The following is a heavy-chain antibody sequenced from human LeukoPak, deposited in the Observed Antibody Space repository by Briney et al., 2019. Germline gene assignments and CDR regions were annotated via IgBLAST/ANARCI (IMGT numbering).Heavy chain of an antibody. CDR2: IYSGGST. J-gene: IGHJ6*02. Sequence: GGYLRLSCAASGFTVSSNYMSWVRQAPGKGLEWVSVIYSGGSTYYADSVKGRFTISRDNSKNTLYLQMNSLRAEDTAVYYCARDRARYCSSTSCYLYHGMDVWGQGTTVTVSS. CDR3: ARDRARYCSSTSCYLYHGMDV. CDR1: GFTVSSNY. V-gene: IGHV3-53*01. D-gene: IGHD2-2*01.